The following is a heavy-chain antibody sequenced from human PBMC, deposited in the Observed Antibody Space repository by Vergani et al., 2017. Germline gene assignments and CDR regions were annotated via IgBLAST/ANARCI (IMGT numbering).Heavy chain of an antibody. V-gene: IGHV4-59*08. CDR1: GGSISSYY. CDR2: IHHSGDT. CDR3: ARHRGSGGFFPSSYFYGMDV. J-gene: IGHJ6*04. Sequence: QVQLQESGPGLVKPSETLSLTCTVSGGSISSYYWSWIRQPPGKGLEWIGCIHHSGDTHYNSSLKSRVSISIVSSSKFSLSLTSVTAADTAIYYCARHRGSGGFFPSSYFYGMDVWGNGTTVTVSS. D-gene: IGHD3-10*01.